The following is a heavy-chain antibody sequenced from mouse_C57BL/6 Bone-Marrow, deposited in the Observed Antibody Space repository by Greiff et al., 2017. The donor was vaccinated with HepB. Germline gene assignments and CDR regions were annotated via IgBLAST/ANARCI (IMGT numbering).Heavy chain of an antibody. CDR1: GYTFTSYW. CDR2: INPSNGGT. CDR3: ARPYPLAYYAMDY. J-gene: IGHJ4*01. V-gene: IGHV1-53*01. Sequence: QVQLQQSGAELVKPGASVKLSCKASGYTFTSYWMHWVKQRPGQGLEWIGNINPSNGGTNYNEKFKSKATLTVDKSSSTAYMQLSSLTSEDSAVYYCARPYPLAYYAMDYWGQGTSVTVSS. D-gene: IGHD2-10*01.